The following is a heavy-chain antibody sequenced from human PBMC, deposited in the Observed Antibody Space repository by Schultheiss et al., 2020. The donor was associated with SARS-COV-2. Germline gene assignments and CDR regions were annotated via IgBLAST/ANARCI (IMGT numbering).Heavy chain of an antibody. CDR1: GFTFDDYA. CDR3: ARDRAGTYYYDSSGYYTQPY. D-gene: IGHD3-22*01. J-gene: IGHJ4*02. Sequence: GGSLRLSCAASGFTFDDYAMHWVRQAPGKGLEWVSAISGSSSTIYYADSVKGRFTISRDNAKNSLYLQMNSLRAEDTAVYYCARDRAGTYYYDSSGYYTQPYWGQGTLVTVSS. CDR2: ISGSSSTI. V-gene: IGHV3-48*01.